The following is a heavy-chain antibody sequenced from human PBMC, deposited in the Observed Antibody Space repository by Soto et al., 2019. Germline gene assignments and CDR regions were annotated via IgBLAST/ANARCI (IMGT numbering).Heavy chain of an antibody. CDR3: AREAAGSYRRYYFDY. D-gene: IGHD1-26*01. CDR2: IYYSGST. V-gene: IGHV4-59*01. Sequence: SETLSLTCPVSGGSISSYYWSWIRQPPGKGLEWIGYIYYSGSTNYNPSLKSRVTISVDTSKNQFSLKLSSVTAADTAVYYCAREAAGSYRRYYFDYWGQGTLVTVSS. CDR1: GGSISSYY. J-gene: IGHJ4*02.